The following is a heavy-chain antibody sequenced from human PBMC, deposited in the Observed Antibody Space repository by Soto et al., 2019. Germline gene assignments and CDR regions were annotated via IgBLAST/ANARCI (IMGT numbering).Heavy chain of an antibody. CDR3: ASNYAYAEGYYWYGIDV. J-gene: IGHJ6*02. V-gene: IGHV3-74*01. CDR2: ISSYGSDT. D-gene: IGHD3-16*01. Sequence: EVQLVESGGGLVLPGGSLRLSCAASGLTFSRYWIHWVRQAPGKGLVWVSRISSYGSDTHYADSVKGRFTISRDNAKNTLYLQMNSLRADDTAVYYCASNYAYAEGYYWYGIDVWGQGTTVTVSS. CDR1: GLTFSRYW.